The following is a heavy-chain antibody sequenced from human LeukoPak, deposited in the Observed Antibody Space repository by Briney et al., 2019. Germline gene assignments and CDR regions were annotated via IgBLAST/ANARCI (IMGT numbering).Heavy chain of an antibody. Sequence: GGSLRLSCAASGFTFSSYDMHWVRQPTGKGLEWVSGIGIVGDTFYSGSVKGRFTISRESARNSLYLQMNSLRAGDTAVYYCAELGIAMIGGVWGKGTTVTISS. D-gene: IGHD3-10*02. CDR3: AELGIAMIGGV. J-gene: IGHJ6*04. CDR1: GFTFSSYD. CDR2: IGIVGDT. V-gene: IGHV3-13*01.